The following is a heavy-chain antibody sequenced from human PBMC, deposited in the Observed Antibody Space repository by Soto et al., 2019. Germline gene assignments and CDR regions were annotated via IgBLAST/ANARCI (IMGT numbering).Heavy chain of an antibody. CDR1: GFTFSSYW. V-gene: IGHV3-74*01. CDR2: INSDGSST. J-gene: IGHJ6*02. D-gene: IGHD5-12*01. CDR3: VTAVRGYNANGDL. Sequence: GGSLRLSCAASGFTFSSYWMHWVRQAPGKGLVWVSRINSDGSSTSYVDSVKGRFTFSRDNAKTSVYLEMNSLRAEDTAVYYCVTAVRGYNANGDLWGQGTTVTVSS.